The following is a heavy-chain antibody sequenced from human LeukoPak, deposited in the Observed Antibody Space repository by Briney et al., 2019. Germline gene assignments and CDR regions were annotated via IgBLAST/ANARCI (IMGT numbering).Heavy chain of an antibody. D-gene: IGHD6-13*01. CDR3: AKDWAAAGTY. CDR1: GFTFSSYG. J-gene: IGHJ4*02. CDR2: ISYDGSNK. V-gene: IGHV3-30*18. Sequence: GGSLRLSCAASGFTFSSYGMHWVRQAPGKGLEWVAVISYDGSNKYYADSVKGRFTISRDNSKNTLYLQMNSLRAEDTAVYYCAKDWAAAGTYWGQGTLVTVSS.